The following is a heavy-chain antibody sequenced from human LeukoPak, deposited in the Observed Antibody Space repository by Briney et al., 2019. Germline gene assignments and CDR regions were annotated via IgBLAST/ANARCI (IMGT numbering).Heavy chain of an antibody. V-gene: IGHV1-2*02. D-gene: IGHD1-26*01. CDR1: GYTFTGYY. CDR3: ARVVELRSLSVAFDI. Sequence: ASVKVSCKASGYTFTGYYMHWVRQAPGQGLEWMGWINPNSGGTNYAQKFQGRVTMTRDTSISAAYMEMSRLRSDDTAVYYCARVVELRSLSVAFDIWGQGTMVTVSS. J-gene: IGHJ3*02. CDR2: INPNSGGT.